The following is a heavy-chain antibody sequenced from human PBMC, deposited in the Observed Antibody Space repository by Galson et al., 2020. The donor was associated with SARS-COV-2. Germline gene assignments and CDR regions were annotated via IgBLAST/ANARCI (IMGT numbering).Heavy chain of an antibody. CDR2: IYKSGLT. Sequence: SATLSLTCTVSGDSIGNYYWNWIQQPPGKGLEWIGYIYKSGLTTYNPSLKSRVTILIDTSQNQFSLKLNSVTAADTAVYYCARHFRGYCTGGACYAYDYWGQGTLVTVSS. CDR1: GDSIGNYY. J-gene: IGHJ4*02. CDR3: ARHFRGYCTGGACYAYDY. V-gene: IGHV4-59*08. D-gene: IGHD2-8*02.